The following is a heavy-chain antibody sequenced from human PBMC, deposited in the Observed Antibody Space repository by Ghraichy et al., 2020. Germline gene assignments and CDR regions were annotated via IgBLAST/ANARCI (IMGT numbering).Heavy chain of an antibody. D-gene: IGHD6-13*01. V-gene: IGHV3-74*01. CDR3: ARDQIGIAAAAHGGNYYYYYGMDV. CDR2: INSDGSST. Sequence: GGSLRLSCAASGFTFSSYWMHWVRQAPGKGLVWVSRINSDGSSTSYADSVKGRFTISRDNAKNTLYLQMNSLRAEDTAVYYCARDQIGIAAAAHGGNYYYYYGMDVWGQGTTVTVSS. CDR1: GFTFSSYW. J-gene: IGHJ6*02.